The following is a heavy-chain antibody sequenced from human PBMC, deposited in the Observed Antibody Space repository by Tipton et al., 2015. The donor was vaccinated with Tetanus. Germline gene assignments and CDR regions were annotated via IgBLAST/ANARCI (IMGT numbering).Heavy chain of an antibody. V-gene: IGHV4-61*01. CDR1: GGSVTNNNYY. CDR2: IFYTGST. Sequence: TLSLTCTVSGGSVTNNNYYWSWIRQPPGKGLEWIGNIFYTGSTNYNPSLMSRVTISVDTSKNQFSLRLSSVTAADPGVYSCAGEGRITAASVRTFDRWGQGTLVTVSS. J-gene: IGHJ4*02. CDR3: AGEGRITAASVRTFDR. D-gene: IGHD6-13*01.